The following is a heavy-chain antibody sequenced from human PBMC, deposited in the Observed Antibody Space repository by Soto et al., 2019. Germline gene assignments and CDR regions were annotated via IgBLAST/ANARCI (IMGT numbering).Heavy chain of an antibody. D-gene: IGHD2-2*01. CDR2: IDAGNGNT. V-gene: IGHV1-3*01. J-gene: IGHJ4*02. CDR3: ARDPPCRTPSCWMRIFDR. CDR1: GYTFASYP. Sequence: QVQLVQSGAEVKKPGASVKVSCKASGYTFASYPIHWVRQAPGQRLEWMGWIDAGNGNTKYSQKFQGRVTITRDTSASTAYMELSSLRFEDTAVYFCARDPPCRTPSCWMRIFDRWGQGTLVTVSS.